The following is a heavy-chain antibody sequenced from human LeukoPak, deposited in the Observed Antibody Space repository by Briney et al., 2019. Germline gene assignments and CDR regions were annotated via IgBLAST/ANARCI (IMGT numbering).Heavy chain of an antibody. D-gene: IGHD3-22*01. J-gene: IGHJ5*01. V-gene: IGHV1-18*01. Sequence: ASVKVSCKATSRISWVRQAPGQGLERLGWIGTYGGDTYYAQKFQGRITVTTDTSTSSVYMELRNLRSGDTAVYYCARDLWNFYDDSGYNRDFDSWGQGTLVTVSS. CDR1: TSR. CDR3: ARDLWNFYDDSGYNRDFDS. CDR2: IGTYGGDT.